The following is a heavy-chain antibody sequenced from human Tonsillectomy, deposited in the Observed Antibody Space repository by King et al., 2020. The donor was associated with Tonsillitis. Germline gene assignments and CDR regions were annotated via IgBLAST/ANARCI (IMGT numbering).Heavy chain of an antibody. CDR2: FYDTGNT. CDR1: GGSISSYDYY. CDR3: ANYGSGLFDY. Sequence: QLQESGPGLVKPSQTLSLTCTVSGGSISSYDYYWSWIRQPPGRGLEWIGYFYDTGNTYYNPSLKSRVTISVDTSKNQFSLRLSSVTAADTAAYYCANYGSGLFDYWGQGTLVTVSS. D-gene: IGHD3-10*01. V-gene: IGHV4-30-4*01. J-gene: IGHJ4*02.